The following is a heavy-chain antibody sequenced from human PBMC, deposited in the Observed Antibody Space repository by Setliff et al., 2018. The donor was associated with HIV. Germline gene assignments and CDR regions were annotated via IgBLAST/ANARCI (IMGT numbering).Heavy chain of an antibody. V-gene: IGHV3-21*06. CDR1: GLTFSTFI. D-gene: IGHD2-21*02. CDR2: ISKTSSYI. Sequence: PGGSLRLSCEVSGLTFSTFIMNWVRQAPGKGLEWVSSISKTSSYIYYADSVKGRFTISRDNAKNSLYLQMDTLRAEDTAVYYCTTGDTTPIYPNYMDIWGKGTTVTV. J-gene: IGHJ6*03. CDR3: TTGDTTPIYPNYMDI.